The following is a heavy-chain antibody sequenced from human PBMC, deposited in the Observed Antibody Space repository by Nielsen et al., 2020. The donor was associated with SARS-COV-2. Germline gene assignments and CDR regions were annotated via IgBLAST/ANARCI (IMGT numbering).Heavy chain of an antibody. CDR2: INHSGST. J-gene: IGHJ4*02. D-gene: IGHD4-17*01. CDR1: GGSISSYY. CDR3: ARVDGMTTVTVDY. Sequence: SETLSLTCTVSGGSISSYYWSWIRQPPGKGLEWIGEINHSGSTNYNPSLKSRVTISVDTSKNQFSLKLSSVTAADTAVYYCARVDGMTTVTVDYWGQGTLVTVSS. V-gene: IGHV4-34*01.